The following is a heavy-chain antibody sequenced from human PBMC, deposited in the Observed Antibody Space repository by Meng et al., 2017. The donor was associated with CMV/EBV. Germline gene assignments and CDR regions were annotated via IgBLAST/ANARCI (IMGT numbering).Heavy chain of an antibody. J-gene: IGHJ4*02. V-gene: IGHV3-53*01. CDR3: ARNVTL. CDR1: GFTVSSNY. D-gene: IGHD1-14*01. Sequence: GESLKISCAASGFTVSSNYMSWVRQAPGKGLEWVSVIYSGGSTYYADSVKGRFTISRDNSKNTLYLQMNSLRAEDTAVYYCARNVTLWGQGTLVTVSS. CDR2: IYSGGST.